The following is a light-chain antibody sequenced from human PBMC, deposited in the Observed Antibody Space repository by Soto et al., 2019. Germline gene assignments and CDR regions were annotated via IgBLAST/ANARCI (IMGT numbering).Light chain of an antibody. CDR2: DVS. CDR3: SSYTRSSTHV. CDR1: SSDVGAYNF. V-gene: IGLV2-14*03. J-gene: IGLJ1*01. Sequence: QSVLTQPASVSGSPGQSITISCTGTSSDVGAYNFVSWYQQHPGKVPKLMIFDVSSRPSGVSDRFSGSKSGNAASLAISGLQAEDEGDYYWSSYTRSSTHVFGSGTKHTVL.